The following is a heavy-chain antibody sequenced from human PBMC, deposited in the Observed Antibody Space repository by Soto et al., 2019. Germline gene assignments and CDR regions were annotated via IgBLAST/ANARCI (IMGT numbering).Heavy chain of an antibody. CDR1: GYSFTNYW. D-gene: IGHD2-2*01. Sequence: PGESLKISCKGSGYSFTNYWIGWVRQMPGKGLEWMGIIYPGDSDTTYSPSFQGQVTISADKSISTAYLQWSSLKASDTAMFYWARIFTPHCSRSSCHARGFDLWGQGTLVTVSS. CDR2: IYPGDSDT. CDR3: ARIFTPHCSRSSCHARGFDL. V-gene: IGHV5-51*01. J-gene: IGHJ5*02.